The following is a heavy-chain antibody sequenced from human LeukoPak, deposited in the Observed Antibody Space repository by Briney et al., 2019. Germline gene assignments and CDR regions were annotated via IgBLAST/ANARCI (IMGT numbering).Heavy chain of an antibody. J-gene: IGHJ4*02. D-gene: IGHD6-13*01. V-gene: IGHV4-34*01. CDR1: GGSFSGYY. CDR3: ARRPAAAALFDY. CDR2: INHSGST. Sequence: SETLSLTCAVYGGSFSGYYWSWIRQPPGKGLEWIGEINHSGSTNYNPSLKSRVTISVDTSKNQFSLKLSSVTAADTAVYYCARRPAAAALFDYWGQGTLVTVSS.